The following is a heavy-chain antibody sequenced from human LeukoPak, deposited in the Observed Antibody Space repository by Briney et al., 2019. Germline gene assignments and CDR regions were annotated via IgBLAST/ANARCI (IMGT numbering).Heavy chain of an antibody. Sequence: GGSLRLSCAASGFTFSNYAMTWVRQAPGKGLEWVSTITGSGYDAYYADSVKGRFSNSRDNSKNMLYLHMDSLRAEDTAVYYCAKGATGLRIVGDDWGQGTLVTVSS. J-gene: IGHJ4*02. D-gene: IGHD2-15*01. CDR2: ITGSGYDA. V-gene: IGHV3-23*01. CDR3: AKGATGLRIVGDD. CDR1: GFTFSNYA.